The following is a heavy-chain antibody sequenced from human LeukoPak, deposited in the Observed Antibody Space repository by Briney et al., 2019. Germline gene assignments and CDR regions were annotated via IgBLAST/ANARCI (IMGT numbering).Heavy chain of an antibody. Sequence: SQTLSLTCAVYGGSFSGYYWSWIRQPPGKGLEWIGEINHSGSTNYNPSLKSRVTISVDTSKNQFSLKLSSVTAADTAVYYCARVDDILTGHFDPWGQGTLVTVSP. CDR1: GGSFSGYY. V-gene: IGHV4-34*01. D-gene: IGHD3-9*01. J-gene: IGHJ5*02. CDR2: INHSGST. CDR3: ARVDDILTGHFDP.